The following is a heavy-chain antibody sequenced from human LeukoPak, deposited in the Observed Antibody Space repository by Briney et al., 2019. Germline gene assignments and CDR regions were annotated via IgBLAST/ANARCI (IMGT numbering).Heavy chain of an antibody. D-gene: IGHD6-6*01. CDR1: GFTFDDYG. Sequence: PGGSLRLSCAASGFTFDDYGMSWVRQAPGKGLEWVSGINWNGGSTGYADSVKGRFTISRDNAKNSLYLQMNSLRAEDTALYYCARDRRGSIAAPFDYWGQGTLVTVSS. V-gene: IGHV3-20*04. J-gene: IGHJ4*02. CDR2: INWNGGST. CDR3: ARDRRGSIAAPFDY.